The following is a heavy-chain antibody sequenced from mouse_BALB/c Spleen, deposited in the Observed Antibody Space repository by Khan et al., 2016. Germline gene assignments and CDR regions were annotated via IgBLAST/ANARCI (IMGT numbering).Heavy chain of an antibody. V-gene: IGHV2-5-1*01. Sequence: QVQLKQSGPSLVQPSQSLSITCTVSGFSLTTYVVHWVRQSPGKGLEWLGVIWRGGNTDYNAAFMSRLRITKDNSKSQVFFKMNCLNADETDIYXCARGDYYDSGGAWFAYWGQGSRVTVSA. J-gene: IGHJ3*01. CDR3: ARGDYYDSGGAWFAY. CDR1: GFSLTTYV. D-gene: IGHD2-4*01. CDR2: IWRGGNT.